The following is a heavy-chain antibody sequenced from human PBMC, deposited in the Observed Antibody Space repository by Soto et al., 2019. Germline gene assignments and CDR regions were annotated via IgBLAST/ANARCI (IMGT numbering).Heavy chain of an antibody. CDR1: GFTFSSCT. CDR2: VSGGGTT. CDR3: AREVQPVVRREYDC. Sequence: EVQLVESGGDLVKPGGSLRLSCAVSGFTFSSCTMNWVRQAPGKGLEWVSSVSGGGTTYYADSVKGRFTISRDNARNSIYLQMNILMTEDTAVYYGAREVQPVVRREYDCWGQGTLVTVSS. D-gene: IGHD1-1*01. V-gene: IGHV3-21*01. J-gene: IGHJ4*02.